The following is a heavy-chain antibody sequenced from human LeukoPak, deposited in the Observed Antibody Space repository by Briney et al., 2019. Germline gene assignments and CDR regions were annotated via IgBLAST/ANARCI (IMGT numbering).Heavy chain of an antibody. J-gene: IGHJ4*02. CDR2: INSDGSST. CDR1: GFTFSSYW. D-gene: IGHD6-13*01. CDR3: AREHSSSWAFDY. V-gene: IGHV3-74*01. Sequence: GGSLRLSCAASGFTFSSYWMHWVRQAPGKGLVWVSRINSDGSSTSYADSVKGRFTISRDNAKNTLYLQMNSLRAEDTAVYYCAREHSSSWAFDYRGQGTLVTVSS.